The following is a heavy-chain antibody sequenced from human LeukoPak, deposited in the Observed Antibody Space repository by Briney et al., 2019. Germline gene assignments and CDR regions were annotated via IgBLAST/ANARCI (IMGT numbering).Heavy chain of an antibody. V-gene: IGHV1-69*05. D-gene: IGHD3-10*01. CDR2: IIPIFGTA. CDR1: GGTFSSYA. CDR3: ASSGSYLLTPAWY. Sequence: ASVKVSCKASGGTFSSYAISWVRQAPGQGLEWMGGIIPIFGTASYAQKFQGRVTITTDESTSTAYMELSSLRSEDTAVYYCASSGSYLLTPAWYWGQGTLVTVSS. J-gene: IGHJ4*02.